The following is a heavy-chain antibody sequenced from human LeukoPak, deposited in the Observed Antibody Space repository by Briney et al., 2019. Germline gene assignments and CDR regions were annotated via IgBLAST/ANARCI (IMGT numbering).Heavy chain of an antibody. Sequence: ASVKVSCKVSGYTLTELSMHWVRQAPGKGLEWMGGFDPEDGETIYAQKFQGRVTMTEDTSTDTAYMELSSLRSEDTAVYYCARDLRYTSSWYLVVGSLDYWGQGTLVTVSS. CDR3: ARDLRYTSSWYLVVGSLDY. J-gene: IGHJ4*02. V-gene: IGHV1-24*01. CDR2: FDPEDGET. D-gene: IGHD6-13*01. CDR1: GYTLTELS.